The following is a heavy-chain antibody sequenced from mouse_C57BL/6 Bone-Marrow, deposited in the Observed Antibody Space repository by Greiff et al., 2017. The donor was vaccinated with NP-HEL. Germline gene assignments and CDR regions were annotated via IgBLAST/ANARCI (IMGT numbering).Heavy chain of an antibody. J-gene: IGHJ3*01. D-gene: IGHD4-1*01. CDR3: ARGPGDWFAY. CDR1: GFSLTSYG. Sequence: VQLVESGPGLVQPSQSLSITCTVSGFSLTSYGVHWVRQSPGKGLEWLGVIWSGGSTDYNAAFISRLSISKDNSKSQVFFKMNSLQADDTAIYYCARGPGDWFAYWGQGTLVTVSA. CDR2: IWSGGST. V-gene: IGHV2-2*01.